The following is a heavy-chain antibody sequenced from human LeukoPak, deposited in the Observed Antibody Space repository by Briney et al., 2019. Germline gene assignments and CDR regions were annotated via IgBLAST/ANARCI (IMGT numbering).Heavy chain of an antibody. D-gene: IGHD3-22*01. CDR3: AKDGHYYDSSGYYGFQFDY. CDR1: GFTFDDYA. CDR2: ISWNSGSI. V-gene: IGHV3-9*01. J-gene: IGHJ4*02. Sequence: AGRSLRLSCAASGFTFDDYAMHWVRQAPGKGLEWVSGISWNSGSIGYADSVKGRFTISRDNAKNSLYLQMNSLRAEDTALYYCAKDGHYYDSSGYYGFQFDYWAREPWSPSPQ.